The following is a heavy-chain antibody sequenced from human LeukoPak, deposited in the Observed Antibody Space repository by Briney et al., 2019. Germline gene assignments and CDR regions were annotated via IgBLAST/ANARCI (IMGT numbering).Heavy chain of an antibody. CDR2: MYTSGGT. J-gene: IGHJ5*02. D-gene: IGHD2-15*01. CDR3: ARGYCSGGSCYGWFDP. CDR1: GGSINTYF. Sequence: SETLSLTCTVSGGSINTYFWSWIRQSAGKGLEWIGRMYTSGGTNYNPSLKSRVTISVDTSKNQFSLKLSSVTAADTAVYYCARGYCSGGSCYGWFDPWGQGTLVTVSS. V-gene: IGHV4-4*07.